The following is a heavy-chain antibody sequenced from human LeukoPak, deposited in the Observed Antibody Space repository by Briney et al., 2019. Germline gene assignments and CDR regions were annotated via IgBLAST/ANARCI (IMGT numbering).Heavy chain of an antibody. CDR3: ARDSGYDNGDFDY. CDR1: GFTFNRYW. J-gene: IGHJ4*02. Sequence: GGSLRLSCVASGFTFNRYWMRWVRQAPGKGLVWVSRIRSDGSSTNYADSVKGRFTISRDNAKNTLYLQMNSLRAEDAAIYYCARDSGYDNGDFDYWGQGTLVTVSS. D-gene: IGHD5-12*01. CDR2: IRSDGSST. V-gene: IGHV3-74*01.